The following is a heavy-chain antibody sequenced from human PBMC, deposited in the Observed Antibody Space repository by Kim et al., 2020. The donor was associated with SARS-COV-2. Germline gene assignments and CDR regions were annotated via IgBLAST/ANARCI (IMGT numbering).Heavy chain of an antibody. CDR3: ARGYYVSGSYYTY. CDR2: ISSTSGSI. J-gene: IGHJ4*02. V-gene: IGHV3-48*02. D-gene: IGHD3-10*01. CDR1: GFSFSSYS. Sequence: GGSLRLSCAASGFSFSSYSMNWVRQAPGKGLEWVSHISSTSGSIYYEDSVKGRFTVSRDNGKNSLYLQMDGLRDEDTGVYYCARGYYVSGSYYTYWGQGT.